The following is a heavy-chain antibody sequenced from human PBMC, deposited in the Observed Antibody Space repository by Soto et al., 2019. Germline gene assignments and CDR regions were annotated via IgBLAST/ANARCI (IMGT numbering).Heavy chain of an antibody. CDR1: GGSISSGDYY. D-gene: IGHD3-10*01. CDR2: IYYSGST. V-gene: IGHV4-30-4*01. J-gene: IGHJ5*02. CDR3: ARGTYYYGSGSYSPYNWFDP. Sequence: QVQLQESGPGLVKPSQTLSLTCTVSGGSISSGDYYWSWIRQPPGKGLEWIGYIYYSGSTYYTPSLKSRVTISVDTSKNQFALKLSSVTAADTAVYYCARGTYYYGSGSYSPYNWFDPWGQGTLVTVSS.